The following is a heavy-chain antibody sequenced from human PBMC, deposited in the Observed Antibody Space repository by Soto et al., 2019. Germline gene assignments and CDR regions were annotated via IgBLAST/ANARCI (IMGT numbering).Heavy chain of an antibody. CDR2: ISSSGSTI. Sequence: EVQLVESGGGLVQPGGSLRLSCAASGFTFSSYEMNWVRQAPGKGLEWVSYISSSGSTIYYADSVKGRFTISRDNAKNSLYLQMSSLRAEDTAVYYCARDTAPLGYCSGGSCYSSYYYGMDVWGQGTTVTVSS. CDR1: GFTFSSYE. V-gene: IGHV3-48*03. J-gene: IGHJ6*02. D-gene: IGHD2-15*01. CDR3: ARDTAPLGYCSGGSCYSSYYYGMDV.